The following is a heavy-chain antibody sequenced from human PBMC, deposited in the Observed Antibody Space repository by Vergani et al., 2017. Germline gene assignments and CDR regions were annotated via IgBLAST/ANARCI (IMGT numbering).Heavy chain of an antibody. CDR3: AKEAGEMASLTNGFDP. D-gene: IGHD5-24*01. CDR1: GFTFDAYT. Sequence: EVQLVESGGVVVQPGGSLRLSCAASGFTFDAYTMHWVRQAPGKGLEWVSLISWDGGSTYYADSVKGRFTISRDNSKNSLYLQMNSLRTEDTALYYCAKEAGEMASLTNGFDPWGQGTLVTVSS. V-gene: IGHV3-43*01. J-gene: IGHJ5*02. CDR2: ISWDGGST.